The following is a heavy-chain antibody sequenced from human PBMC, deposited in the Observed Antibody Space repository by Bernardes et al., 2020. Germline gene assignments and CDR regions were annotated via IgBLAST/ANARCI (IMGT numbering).Heavy chain of an antibody. J-gene: IGHJ6*02. V-gene: IGHV3-74*01. CDR3: ARDDSVSYYYYGMDV. CDR2: IISDGNDT. CDR1: GFTFRNDW. D-gene: IGHD3-22*01. Sequence: GGTLRLSCAAFGFTFRNDWTHWVRQAPGSGLVWVSHIISDGNDTTYADSVKGRFTISRDNAKNTLYLQMNSLRAEDTAVYFCARDDSVSYYYYGMDVWGQGTAVTVSS.